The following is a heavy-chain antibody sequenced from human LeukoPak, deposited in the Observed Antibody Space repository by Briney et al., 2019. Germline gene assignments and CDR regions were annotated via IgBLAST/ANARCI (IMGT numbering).Heavy chain of an antibody. CDR2: IIPILGIA. Sequence: GASVKVSCKASGGTFSSYAISWVRQAPGQGLEWMGRIIPILGIANYAQKFQGRVTITADKSTGTAYMELSSLRSEDTAVYYCARDSSVAGTSPGYWGQGTLVTVSS. J-gene: IGHJ4*02. CDR3: ARDSSVAGTSPGY. V-gene: IGHV1-69*04. D-gene: IGHD6-19*01. CDR1: GGTFSSYA.